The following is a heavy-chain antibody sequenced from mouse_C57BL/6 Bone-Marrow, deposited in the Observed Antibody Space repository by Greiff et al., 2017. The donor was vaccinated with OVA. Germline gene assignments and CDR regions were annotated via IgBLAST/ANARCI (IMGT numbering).Heavy chain of an antibody. CDR3: ARGGVDGYYGEFDY. J-gene: IGHJ2*01. CDR2: IDPEDGAT. CDR1: GFNIKDYY. V-gene: IGHV14-2*01. Sequence: VQLQQSGAELVKPGASVKLSCTASGFNIKDYYMHWVQQRTEQGLEWIGRIDPEDGATKYAPKFQGKATITAATSSNTAYLQLSSLTSEYTSVYYCARGGVDGYYGEFDYWGQGTTLTVSS. D-gene: IGHD2-3*01.